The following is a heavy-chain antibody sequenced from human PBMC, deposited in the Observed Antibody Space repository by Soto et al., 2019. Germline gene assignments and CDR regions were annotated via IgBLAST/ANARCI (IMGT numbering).Heavy chain of an antibody. CDR2: IGHDGSQK. J-gene: IGHJ3*02. V-gene: IGHV3-33*01. Sequence: QVQLVESGGGVVQPERSLRLSCTASGLTFSSYGIHWVRQAPGKGLGGVAVIGHDGSQKYYAASVRGRFTISRDNSKNTAYLQMNSRRADDTVVYYCEGRDDPFHIWGQGTMVTVSS. CDR1: GLTFSSYG. CDR3: EGRDDPFHI.